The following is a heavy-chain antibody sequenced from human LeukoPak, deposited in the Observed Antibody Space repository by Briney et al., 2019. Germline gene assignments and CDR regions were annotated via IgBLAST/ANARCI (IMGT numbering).Heavy chain of an antibody. CDR3: AKGITAGIRGNYFDY. D-gene: IGHD3-10*01. CDR1: GFTFSSYS. CDR2: ISSSSSYI. Sequence: GGSLRLSCAASGFTFSSYSMNWVRQAPGKGLEWVSSISSSSSYIYYADSVKGRFTISRDNSKNTLYLQMNSLRAEDTAVYYCAKGITAGIRGNYFDYWGQGTLVTVSS. V-gene: IGHV3-21*04. J-gene: IGHJ4*02.